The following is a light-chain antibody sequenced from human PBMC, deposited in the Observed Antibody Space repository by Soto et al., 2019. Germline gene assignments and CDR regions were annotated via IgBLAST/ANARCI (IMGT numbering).Light chain of an antibody. CDR1: TGAVTSGHY. CDR2: STD. V-gene: IGLV7-43*01. J-gene: IGLJ2*01. Sequence: QAVVTQEPSLTVSPGGTVTLPCASSTGAVTSGHYPNWLQQKPGQAPRALIYSTDVKHTWTPARFSGSLLGGKAALTLSGQQPEDDADYYCLLYYDGVVVFGGGTKLTVL. CDR3: LLYYDGVVV.